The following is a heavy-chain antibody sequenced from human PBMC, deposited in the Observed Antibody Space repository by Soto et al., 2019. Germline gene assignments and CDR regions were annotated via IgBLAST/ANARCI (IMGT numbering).Heavy chain of an antibody. J-gene: IGHJ4*02. Sequence: SETLSLTCTVSGGSIGSSSYYWGWIRQPPGKGLEWIGSIYYSGGTYYNPSLKSRVTISVDTSKNQFSLKLSSVTAADTAVYYCASTAHSSGWYSGGFDYWGQGTLVTVSS. D-gene: IGHD6-19*01. CDR2: IYYSGGT. CDR3: ASTAHSSGWYSGGFDY. V-gene: IGHV4-39*07. CDR1: GGSIGSSSYY.